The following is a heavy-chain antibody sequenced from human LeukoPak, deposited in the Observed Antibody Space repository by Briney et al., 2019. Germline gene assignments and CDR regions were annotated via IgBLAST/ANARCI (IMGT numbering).Heavy chain of an antibody. CDR2: ISSNGGST. J-gene: IGHJ4*02. D-gene: IGHD6-13*01. V-gene: IGHV3-64D*06. Sequence: PGGSLRPSCSASGFTFSSYAMHWVRQAPGKGLEYVSAISSNGGSTYYADSVKGRFTISRDNSKNTLYLQMSSLRAEDTAVYYCVKDGEYSSSWYDYWGRGTLVTVSS. CDR3: VKDGEYSSSWYDY. CDR1: GFTFSSYA.